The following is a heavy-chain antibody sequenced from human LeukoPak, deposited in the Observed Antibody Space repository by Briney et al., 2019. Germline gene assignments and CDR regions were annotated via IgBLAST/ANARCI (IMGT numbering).Heavy chain of an antibody. V-gene: IGHV1-8*01. CDR2: MNPNSGNT. Sequence: DSVKVSCKASGYTFTSCDINWVRQATGQGHEWMGWMNPNSGNTGYAQKFQGRVTMTRNTSISTAYMELSSLRSEDTAVYYCARVKRGYSNYALGYWGQGTLVTVSS. CDR3: ARVKRGYSNYALGY. D-gene: IGHD4-11*01. CDR1: GYTFTSCD. J-gene: IGHJ4*02.